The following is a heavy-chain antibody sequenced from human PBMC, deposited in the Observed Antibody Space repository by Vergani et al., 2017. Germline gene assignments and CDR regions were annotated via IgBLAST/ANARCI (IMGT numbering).Heavy chain of an antibody. CDR2: FDPEDGET. CDR1: GYTLTELS. CDR3: ATGVVVTAMPKTPDAFDI. D-gene: IGHD2-21*02. J-gene: IGHJ3*02. V-gene: IGHV1-24*01. Sequence: QVQLVQSGAEVKKPGASVKVSCKVSGYTLTELSMHWVRQAPGKGLEWMGGFDPEDGETIYAQKFQGRVTMTEDTSTDTAYMELSSLRSEDTAVYYCATGVVVTAMPKTPDAFDIWGQGTMVTVSS.